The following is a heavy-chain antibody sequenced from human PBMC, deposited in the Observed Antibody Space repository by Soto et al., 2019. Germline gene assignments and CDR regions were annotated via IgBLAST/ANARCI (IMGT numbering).Heavy chain of an antibody. CDR1: GGSVSSSSYS. V-gene: IGHV4-39*01. D-gene: IGHD2-2*03. CDR2: IYSSENT. Sequence: SETTSLTCAVSGGSVSSSSYSWGWIRPSPGKGLEWIGTIYSSENTYYNPSLLSRVTISVDTSKNEFSLRLGSVTAADTAVYYCARFNGYCIGTNCHGYSVLDVLVKGSTVTVSS. J-gene: IGHJ6*03. CDR3: ARFNGYCIGTNCHGYSVLDV.